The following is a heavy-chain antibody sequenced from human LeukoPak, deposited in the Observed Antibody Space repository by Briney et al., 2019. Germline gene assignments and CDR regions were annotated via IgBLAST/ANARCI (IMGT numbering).Heavy chain of an antibody. D-gene: IGHD3-10*01. CDR1: GGSISSYY. CDR3: ARDGGYGSGSAL. J-gene: IGHJ4*02. V-gene: IGHV4-59*01. Sequence: PSETLSLTCTVSGGSISSYYWSWIRHPPGKGLEWIGSIYYSGSTNYNPPLKSRVTISLDTPKNQFSLKLSSVTAADTAVYYCARDGGYGSGSALWGQGTLITVSS. CDR2: IYYSGST.